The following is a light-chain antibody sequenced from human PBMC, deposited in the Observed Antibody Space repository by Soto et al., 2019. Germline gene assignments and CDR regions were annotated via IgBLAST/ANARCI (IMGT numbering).Light chain of an antibody. V-gene: IGKV3-15*01. CDR1: QSVSSN. CDR3: QQYNNWPPIN. Sequence: EIVMTHSPATLSVSPWEIATLSFSSSQSVSSNLAWYQQKPGQAPRLLIYGASTRATGIPARFSGSGSGTEFTLTISSLQSEDFAVYYCQQYNNWPPINFGQGTRLEIK. J-gene: IGKJ5*01. CDR2: GAS.